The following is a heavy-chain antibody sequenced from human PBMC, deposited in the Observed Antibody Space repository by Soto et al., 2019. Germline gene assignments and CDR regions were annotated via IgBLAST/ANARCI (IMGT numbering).Heavy chain of an antibody. CDR1: GYTFTSYG. J-gene: IGHJ6*03. CDR3: ARALRKDYSNYGYYYSYMDV. V-gene: IGHV1-18*01. Sequence: ASVKVSCKASGYTFTSYGISWVRQAPGQGLEWMGWISAYNGNTNYAQKLQGRVTMTTDTSTSTAYMELRSLRSDDTAVYYCARALRKDYSNYGYYYSYMDVWGKGTTVTVSS. D-gene: IGHD4-4*01. CDR2: ISAYNGNT.